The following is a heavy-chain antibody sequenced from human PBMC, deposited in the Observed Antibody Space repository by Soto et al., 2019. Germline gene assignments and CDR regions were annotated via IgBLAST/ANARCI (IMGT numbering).Heavy chain of an antibody. D-gene: IGHD2-2*01. Sequence: GGCLSLSCAAAGFTFDDYAMPWVRQAPGKGLEWVSGISWNSGSIGYADSVKGRFTISRDNAKNSLYLQMNSLRAEDTALYYCARTVPYYYYYMDVWGKGTTVTVSS. CDR2: ISWNSGSI. CDR1: GFTFDDYA. V-gene: IGHV3-9*01. CDR3: ARTVPYYYYYMDV. J-gene: IGHJ6*03.